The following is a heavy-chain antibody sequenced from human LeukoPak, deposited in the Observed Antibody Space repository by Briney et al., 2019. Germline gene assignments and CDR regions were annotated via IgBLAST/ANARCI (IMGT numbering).Heavy chain of an antibody. Sequence: GGTLRLSCAASGFTFSNFAISWVRQAPGKGLEWVSAISKSGDNSYYADSVKGRFTISGDNSKNTIYLQMNSPRVEDTAVYYCAKLSGWTGWFFDYWGQGTVVTVSS. CDR2: ISKSGDNS. V-gene: IGHV3-23*01. CDR3: AKLSGWTGWFFDY. CDR1: GFTFSNFA. J-gene: IGHJ4*02. D-gene: IGHD6-19*01.